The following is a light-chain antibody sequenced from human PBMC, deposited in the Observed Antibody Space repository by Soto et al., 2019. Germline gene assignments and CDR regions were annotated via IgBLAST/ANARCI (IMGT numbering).Light chain of an antibody. V-gene: IGKV3-15*01. Sequence: EIVMTQSPATLSVSPGEGATLSCRASQSVNSNLAWYQQKPGQVPRLFIYGASIRATGIPSSFSVSGSGTEFTLTISSLQSEDFGVYYCQQYNAWPPSFGGGTKVEIK. J-gene: IGKJ4*01. CDR2: GAS. CDR1: QSVNSN. CDR3: QQYNAWPPS.